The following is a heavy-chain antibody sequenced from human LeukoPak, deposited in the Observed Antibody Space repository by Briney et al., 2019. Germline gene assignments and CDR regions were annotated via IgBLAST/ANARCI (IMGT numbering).Heavy chain of an antibody. CDR1: GGSFSGYY. D-gene: IGHD3-10*01. V-gene: IGHV4-34*01. J-gene: IGHJ5*02. CDR2: INHSGST. Sequence: SETLSLTCAVYGGSFSGYYWSWIRQPPGKGLEWIGEINHSGSTNYNPSLKSRVTISVDTSKNQFSLKLSSVTAADTAVYYCTRDSGTTGEVKFDPWGQGTLVTVSS. CDR3: TRDSGTTGEVKFDP.